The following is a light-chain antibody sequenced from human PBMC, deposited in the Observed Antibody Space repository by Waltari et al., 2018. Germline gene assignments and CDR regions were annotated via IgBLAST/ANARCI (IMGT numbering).Light chain of an antibody. V-gene: IGKV1-8*01. CDR3: QQYYDYQRS. CDR2: AAS. Sequence: AIRMTQSPSSLSASTGDRVTITCRASQSVSTYLAWYQQKPGKGPKLLIYAASTLQRGVPLRFSGSGSGTDFTLSISCLQSEDFATYYCQQYYDYQRSFGQGTKVEIK. CDR1: QSVSTY. J-gene: IGKJ1*01.